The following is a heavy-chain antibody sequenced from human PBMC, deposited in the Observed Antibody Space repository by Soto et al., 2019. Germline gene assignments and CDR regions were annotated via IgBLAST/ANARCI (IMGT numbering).Heavy chain of an antibody. V-gene: IGHV4-34*02. D-gene: IGHD2-21*02. Sequence: QVQLQQWGAGLLKPSETLSLTCDVYGGSFGGYFWSWIRQPPGKGLEWIGEINHGGITNYNPSLKSRITISVDTSKNEFSMKLSSVTAADAAVCYCARQGAVTVMFYYNGMDVWGQGTSVTVSS. J-gene: IGHJ6*02. CDR2: INHGGIT. CDR3: ARQGAVTVMFYYNGMDV. CDR1: GGSFGGYF.